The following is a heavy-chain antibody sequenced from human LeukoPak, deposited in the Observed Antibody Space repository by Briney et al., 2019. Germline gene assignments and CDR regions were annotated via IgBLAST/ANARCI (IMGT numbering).Heavy chain of an antibody. CDR3: ARDGPLAVAYFDY. CDR1: GGSFSGYY. Sequence: PSETLSLTCAVYGGSFSGYYWSWIRQPPGKGLEWIGEINHSGSTNYNPPPKSRVTISVDTSKNQFSLKLSSVTAADTAVYYCARDGPLAVAYFDYWGQGTLVTVSS. V-gene: IGHV4-34*01. J-gene: IGHJ4*02. CDR2: INHSGST. D-gene: IGHD6-19*01.